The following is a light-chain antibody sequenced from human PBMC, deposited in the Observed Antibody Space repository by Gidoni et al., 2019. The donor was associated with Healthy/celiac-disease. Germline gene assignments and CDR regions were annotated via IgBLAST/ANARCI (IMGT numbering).Light chain of an antibody. V-gene: IGKV1-39*01. J-gene: IGKJ2*01. CDR2: AAS. CDR1: QCISSY. CDR3: QQSYRTPRT. Sequence: IQMSQSPSSLSASLGDRVTITCRASQCISSYLNWYQQKPGKAPKLLIYAASSLQSGVPSRFSGRGSGKDFTLTISSRKPEELATYYCQQSYRTPRTFGQXTKLEIK.